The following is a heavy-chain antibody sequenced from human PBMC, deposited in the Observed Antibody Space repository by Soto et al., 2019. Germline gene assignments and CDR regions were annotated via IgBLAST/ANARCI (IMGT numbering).Heavy chain of an antibody. D-gene: IGHD3-3*01. CDR2: INHSGST. J-gene: IGHJ4*02. V-gene: IGHV4-34*01. CDR3: ARGGRRFLEWFDY. Sequence: SETLSLTCAVYGGSFSGYYWSWIRQPPGKGLEWIGEINHSGSTNYNPSLKSRVTISVDTSKNQFSLKLSSVTAADTAVYYCARGGRRFLEWFDYWGQGTLVTVSS. CDR1: GGSFSGYY.